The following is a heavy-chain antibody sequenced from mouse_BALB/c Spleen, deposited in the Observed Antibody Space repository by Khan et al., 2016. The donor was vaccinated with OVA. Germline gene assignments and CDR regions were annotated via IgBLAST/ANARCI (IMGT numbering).Heavy chain of an antibody. V-gene: IGHV1S137*01. Sequence: QVQLQQSGAELVRPGVSVKISCKGSGYTFTDFAMHWVKQSHAKSLEWIGVISTYYGDATNNQKFKGKATMTVDKSSSTAYMELARLTSEDSAIYYCVRGGSNSRFAYWGQGTLVTVSA. J-gene: IGHJ3*01. CDR1: GYTFTDFA. CDR2: ISTYYGDA. CDR3: VRGGSNSRFAY. D-gene: IGHD2-5*01.